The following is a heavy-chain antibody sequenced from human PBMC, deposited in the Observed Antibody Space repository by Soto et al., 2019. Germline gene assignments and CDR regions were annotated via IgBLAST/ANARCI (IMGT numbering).Heavy chain of an antibody. CDR3: ARGRPRSGPPFYYYGLDV. Sequence: QVQLVQSGAEVKKPGSSVNVSCKASGGTFSTYVISWVRQAPGQGLEWMGRVIPMSGSSNYAQKFQGRVTITADKDTSIAYMEVRSLRSEDTAVYYCARGRPRSGPPFYYYGLDVWGQGTTVIVSS. V-gene: IGHV1-69*06. D-gene: IGHD1-26*01. CDR2: VIPMSGSS. CDR1: GGTFSTYV. J-gene: IGHJ6*02.